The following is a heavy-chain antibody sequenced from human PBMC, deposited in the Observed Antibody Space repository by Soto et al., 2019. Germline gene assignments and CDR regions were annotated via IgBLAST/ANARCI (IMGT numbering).Heavy chain of an antibody. CDR1: GSSISSSSYY. V-gene: IGHV4-39*01. CDR3: ARHYTYYDFWSGITGDLYYFDY. Sequence: SETLSLTCTVSGSSISSSSYYWGWIRQPPGKELKYIGSIYYSGSTYYNPSLKSRVTISVDTSKNQFSLKLSSVTAADTAVYYCARHYTYYDFWSGITGDLYYFDYWGQGTLVTVSS. CDR2: IYYSGST. J-gene: IGHJ4*02. D-gene: IGHD3-3*01.